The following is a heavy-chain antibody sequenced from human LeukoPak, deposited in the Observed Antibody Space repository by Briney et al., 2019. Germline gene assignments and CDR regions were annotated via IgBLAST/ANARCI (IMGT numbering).Heavy chain of an antibody. V-gene: IGHV4-39*02. J-gene: IGHJ4*02. CDR3: VRGSTLRHYQY. CDR1: VHSISSSTYH. D-gene: IGHD3-16*01. CDR2: IYYSGST. Sequence: SETLSLPCTVSVHSISSSTYHCGSIRRPPGKGLEWNESIYYSGSTYYHPSLKSRHPVSVDPSNNHSSLKLRASTAADTALYYCVRGSTLRHYQYWGQGTLVTVSS.